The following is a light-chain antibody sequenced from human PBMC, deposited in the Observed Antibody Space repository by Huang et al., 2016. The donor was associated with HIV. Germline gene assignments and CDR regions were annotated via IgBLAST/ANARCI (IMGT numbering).Light chain of an antibody. CDR3: QQNNNWPPLFT. V-gene: IGKV3-15*01. J-gene: IGKJ3*01. CDR1: QSVSSN. CDR2: GAS. Sequence: EIVMTQSPATLSASPGERATLSCRASQSVSSNLAWYQQKPGQAPRLLIYGASPRATVIPARFSGSGSGTEFTLTISSLQSEDFAVYYCQQNNNWPPLFTFGPGTKVDIK.